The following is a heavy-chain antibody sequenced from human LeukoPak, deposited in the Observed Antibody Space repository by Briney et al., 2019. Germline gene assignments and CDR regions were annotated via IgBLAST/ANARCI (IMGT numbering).Heavy chain of an antibody. J-gene: IGHJ4*02. Sequence: ASVKVSCKAAGYTFTGYYIHWVRQAPGQGLEWMGWINPNSSGTNFAQKFQGRYTMTRDTSTTTAYMELSSLRSDDTAVYYCARARMGSAYDYFAYWGQGTLVTVSS. CDR2: INPNSSGT. CDR3: ARARMGSAYDYFAY. V-gene: IGHV1-2*02. CDR1: GYTFTGYY. D-gene: IGHD5-12*01.